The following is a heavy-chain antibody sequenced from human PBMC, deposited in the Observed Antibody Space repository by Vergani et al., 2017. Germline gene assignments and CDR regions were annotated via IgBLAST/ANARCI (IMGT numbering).Heavy chain of an antibody. CDR3: ARGPVRGYSYGCGY. CDR1: GYTFTGYY. Sequence: QVQLVQSGAEVKKPGASVKVSCKASGYTFTGYYMHWVRQAPGQGLEWMGWINPNSGGTNYEQQFQGRVTMTRDTSISTAYMELSRLRSADTAVYYCARGPVRGYSYGCGYWGQGTLVTVSS. D-gene: IGHD5-18*01. CDR2: INPNSGGT. V-gene: IGHV1-2*02. J-gene: IGHJ4*02.